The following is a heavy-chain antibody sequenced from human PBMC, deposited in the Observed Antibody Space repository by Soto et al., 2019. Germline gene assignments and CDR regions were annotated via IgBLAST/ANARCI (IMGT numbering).Heavy chain of an antibody. Sequence: QVQLVQSGAEVKKPGSSVKVSCKASGGTFSSYAISWVRQAPGQGLEWMGGIIPIFGTAHYAQKFQGRVTITADKSTSTAYMELISLRSEDTAVYYCARGPIAVAAAGAEYFQHWGQGNRVTVSS. D-gene: IGHD6-19*01. CDR1: GGTFSSYA. CDR3: ARGPIAVAAAGAEYFQH. CDR2: IIPIFGTA. V-gene: IGHV1-69*06. J-gene: IGHJ1*01.